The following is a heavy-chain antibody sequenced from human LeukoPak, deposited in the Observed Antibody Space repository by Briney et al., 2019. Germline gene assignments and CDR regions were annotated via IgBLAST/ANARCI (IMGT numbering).Heavy chain of an antibody. CDR2: IYHSGST. V-gene: IGHV4-30-2*01. J-gene: IGHJ3*02. CDR3: ALSGYDAFDI. Sequence: KPSETLSLTCTVSGYSISSGGYSWTWIRQPPGKGLEWIGYIYHSGSTYYNPSLKSRVTISVDRSKNQFSLKLSSVTAADTAVYYCALSGYDAFDIWGQGTMVTVSS. D-gene: IGHD3-3*01. CDR1: GYSISSGGYS.